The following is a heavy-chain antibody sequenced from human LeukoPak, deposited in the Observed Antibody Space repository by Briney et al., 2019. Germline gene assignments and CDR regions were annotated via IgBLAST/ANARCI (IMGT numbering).Heavy chain of an antibody. CDR1: GFTFSYYA. CDR2: ITTNGDST. CDR3: ARWVSTSYDAFDI. V-gene: IGHV3-64*01. Sequence: GGSLRLSCAASGFTFSYYAMHWVRQAPGKGLEYVSAITTNGDSTYYANSVKGRFTISRDNSKNTLYLQMGSLRAEDMAVYYCARWVSTSYDAFDIWGQGTMVTVSS. D-gene: IGHD2-2*01. J-gene: IGHJ3*02.